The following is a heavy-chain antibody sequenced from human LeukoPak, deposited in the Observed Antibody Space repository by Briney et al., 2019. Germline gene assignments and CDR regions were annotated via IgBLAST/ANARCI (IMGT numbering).Heavy chain of an antibody. Sequence: ASVKVSCKASGYTFTSYFMHWVRQAPGQGLEWMGVFNPGGGGTTYTQKFQGRVTMTGDTSTSTAHMELSSLRAEDTAVYYCAKTTAFYGGSYYFDYWGQGTLVTVSS. CDR3: AKTTAFYGGSYYFDY. J-gene: IGHJ4*02. CDR2: FNPGGGGT. V-gene: IGHV1-46*01. D-gene: IGHD4-23*01. CDR1: GYTFTSYF.